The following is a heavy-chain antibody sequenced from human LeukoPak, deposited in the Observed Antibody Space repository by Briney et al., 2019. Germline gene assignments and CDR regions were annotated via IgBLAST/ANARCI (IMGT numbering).Heavy chain of an antibody. CDR1: KFTFSDYY. CDR2: MNQFGTEI. V-gene: IGHV3-7*01. CDR3: AKSGSYFDFDY. J-gene: IGHJ4*02. D-gene: IGHD1-26*01. Sequence: SGGSLRLSCAASKFTFSDYYMTWVRQAPGKGPEWVAYMNQFGTEIKYLDSVKGRFTISRDNAKNSLYLQMNSLIPEDTAVYYCAKSGSYFDFDYWGQGTLVTVSS.